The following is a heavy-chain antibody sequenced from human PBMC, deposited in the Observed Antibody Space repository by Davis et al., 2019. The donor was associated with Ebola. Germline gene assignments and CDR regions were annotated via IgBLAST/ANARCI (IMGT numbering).Heavy chain of an antibody. Sequence: GESLKISCAASGFTFSSYAMHWVRQAPGKGLEWVAVISYDGSNKYYADSVKGRFTISRDNSKNTVYLQMNSLRVEDTALYYCAKDFGDGFDYWGQGTLVTVSS. D-gene: IGHD4-17*01. CDR1: GFTFSSYA. CDR2: ISYDGSNK. J-gene: IGHJ4*02. V-gene: IGHV3-30*04. CDR3: AKDFGDGFDY.